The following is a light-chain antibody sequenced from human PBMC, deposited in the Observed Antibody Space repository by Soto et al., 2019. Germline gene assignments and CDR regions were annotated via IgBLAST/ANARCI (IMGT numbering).Light chain of an antibody. Sequence: DIVMTQSPDSLAVSLGERATINCKSSQSVLYSSNNKNYLAWYQQKPGQPPKALIYWASTRESGVPDRFSGSGSGTDFTLTISSLQPEDFVTYFCQQVNTFPFTFGGGTRVDIK. J-gene: IGKJ4*01. V-gene: IGKV4-1*01. CDR2: WAS. CDR1: QSVLYSSNNKNY. CDR3: QQVNTFPFT.